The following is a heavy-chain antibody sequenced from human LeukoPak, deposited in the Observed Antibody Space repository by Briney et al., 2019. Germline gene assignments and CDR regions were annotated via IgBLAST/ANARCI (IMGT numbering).Heavy chain of an antibody. J-gene: IGHJ3*01. Sequence: GGSLRLSCAASGFTFSTYWMHWVRQAPGRGLMWVSCINDDVRSTSTSYAESVKGRFTISRDNAKNTLYLQMNSLRAEDTAVYYCARDYGSLSVWGQGTMVTVSS. CDR3: ARDYGSLSV. V-gene: IGHV3-74*01. CDR2: INDDVRST. D-gene: IGHD3-9*01. CDR1: GFTFSTYW.